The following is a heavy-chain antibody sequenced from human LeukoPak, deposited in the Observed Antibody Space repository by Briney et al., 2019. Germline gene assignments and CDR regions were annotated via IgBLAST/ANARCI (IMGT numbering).Heavy chain of an antibody. D-gene: IGHD5-12*01. CDR1: GGTFSSYA. CDR2: IIPILGIA. J-gene: IGHJ4*02. CDR3: VRPWGGYSGNLDY. V-gene: IGHV1-69*04. Sequence: SVKVSCKASGGTFSSYAISWVRQAPGQGLEWMGRIIPILGIANYAQKFQGRVTITADKSTSTAYMELSSLRSEDTAVYYCVRPWGGYSGNLDYWGQGTLVTVSS.